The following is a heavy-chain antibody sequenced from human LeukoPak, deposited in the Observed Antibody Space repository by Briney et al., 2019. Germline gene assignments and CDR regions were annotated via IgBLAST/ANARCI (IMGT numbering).Heavy chain of an antibody. CDR2: IIPIFGTA. J-gene: IGHJ4*02. V-gene: IGHV1-69*13. CDR1: GGTFSSYA. Sequence: SVKVSCTASGGTFSSYAISWVRQAPGQGLEWMGGIIPIFGTANYAQKFQGRVTITADESTGTAYMELSSLRSEDTAVYYCARGSALLALSFDYWGQGTLVIVSS. D-gene: IGHD2-15*01. CDR3: ARGSALLALSFDY.